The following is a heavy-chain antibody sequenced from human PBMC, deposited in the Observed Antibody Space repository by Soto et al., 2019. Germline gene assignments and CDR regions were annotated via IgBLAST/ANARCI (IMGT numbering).Heavy chain of an antibody. J-gene: IGHJ3*02. CDR1: GFTFSGYG. CDR2: IYYDGRKK. Sequence: QVQLVESGGGVVQPGRSLRLSCAATGFTFSGYGMHWVRQAPGKGLEWVAVIYYDGRKKYYADSVEGRFTISRDNSKNTLYLQMTSLRAEDTVVYYCARDWLDDAFDIWGQGTMVTVSS. CDR3: ARDWLDDAFDI. V-gene: IGHV3-33*01. D-gene: IGHD3-22*01.